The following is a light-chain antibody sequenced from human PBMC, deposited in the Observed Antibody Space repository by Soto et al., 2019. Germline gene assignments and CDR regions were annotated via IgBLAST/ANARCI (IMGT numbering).Light chain of an antibody. CDR3: QQYGSLPPWT. Sequence: EIVLTQSPGTLSLAPGERATLACRASQSVSSGYLVWYQQKPGQSPRLLISGASKRATGIPDRFSGTGSGTDFTLIISRLEPEDFAVYYCQQYGSLPPWTFGQGTKVEI. V-gene: IGKV3-20*01. CDR1: QSVSSGY. J-gene: IGKJ1*01. CDR2: GAS.